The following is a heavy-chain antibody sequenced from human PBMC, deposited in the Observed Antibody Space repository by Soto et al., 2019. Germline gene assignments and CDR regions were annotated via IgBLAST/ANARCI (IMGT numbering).Heavy chain of an antibody. CDR2: IYYSGST. CDR3: ASHPTMIVTRFDY. CDR1: GGSISSSSYY. V-gene: IGHV4-39*01. Sequence: QLQLQESGPGLVKPSETLSLTCTVSGGSISSSSYYWGWIRQPPGKGLEWIGSIYYSGSTYYNPSLKSRFTISVDTSKNQFSLKLSSVTAADTAVYYCASHPTMIVTRFDYWGQGTLVTVSS. D-gene: IGHD3-22*01. J-gene: IGHJ4*02.